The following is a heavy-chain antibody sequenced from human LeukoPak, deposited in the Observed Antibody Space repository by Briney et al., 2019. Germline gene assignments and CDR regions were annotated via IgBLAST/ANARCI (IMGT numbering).Heavy chain of an antibody. CDR1: GYTFTGYY. Sequence: GASVKVSSKASGYTFTGYYMHWVRQAPGQGLEWRGWINPNSGDTNYAQKFQGRVTMTRDTSINTAYMELSRLRTDDTAVYYCAKKPYEYYFDYWGQGTLVTVSS. CDR2: INPNSGDT. CDR3: AKKPYEYYFDY. V-gene: IGHV1-2*02. J-gene: IGHJ4*02. D-gene: IGHD5-12*01.